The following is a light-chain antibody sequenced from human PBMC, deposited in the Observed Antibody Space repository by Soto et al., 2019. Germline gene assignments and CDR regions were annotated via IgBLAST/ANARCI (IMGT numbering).Light chain of an antibody. CDR2: EVD. CDR1: TSDVGAYNY. Sequence: QSPLTQPASVSGSPGQSVSISCTGSTSDVGAYNYVAWYQHKPGKAPRLLIYEVDHRPSGISPRFSGSKSGNTASLTISGLQTDDEADYYCSSYTVINTAVFGGGTKLTVL. V-gene: IGLV2-14*01. CDR3: SSYTVINTAV. J-gene: IGLJ3*02.